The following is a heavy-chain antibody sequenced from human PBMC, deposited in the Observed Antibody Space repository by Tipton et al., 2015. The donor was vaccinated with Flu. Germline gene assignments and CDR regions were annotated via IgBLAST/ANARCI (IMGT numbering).Heavy chain of an antibody. CDR2: IHRTGSP. Sequence: LRLSCSVSGDSIGSSYLWGWIRQPPGQGLEWIGNIHRTGSPYYNPSLKSRVTMSLDTSKNLFSMKLYSVTAADTGVYYCARHRGTTATTLDWFDPWGQGTLVNVSS. CDR1: GDSIGSSYL. D-gene: IGHD4-17*01. CDR3: ARHRGTTATTLDWFDP. J-gene: IGHJ5*02. V-gene: IGHV4-38-2*01.